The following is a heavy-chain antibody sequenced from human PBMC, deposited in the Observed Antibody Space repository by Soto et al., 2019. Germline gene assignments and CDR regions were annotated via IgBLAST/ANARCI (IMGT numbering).Heavy chain of an antibody. D-gene: IGHD3-9*01. CDR3: ARVMSQGLADY. CDR2: ISAYNGNT. J-gene: IGHJ4*02. Sequence: SVKVTCKDSGYTFTSNGSSWVRQAPGQGLEWMGWISAYNGNTNYAQKLQGRVTMTTDTSTSTAYMELRSLRSDDTAVYYCARVMSQGLADYWGQGTLVTVSS. CDR1: GYTFTSNG. V-gene: IGHV1-18*01.